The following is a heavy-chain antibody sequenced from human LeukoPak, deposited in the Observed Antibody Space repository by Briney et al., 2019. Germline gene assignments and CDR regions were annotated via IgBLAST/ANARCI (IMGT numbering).Heavy chain of an antibody. J-gene: IGHJ5*02. Sequence: PGGSLRLSCAGSGFTFRNFAMTWVRQAPGQGLEWVSSIYDTAGSKYYADAVKGRFTISRDNSKNTLYLQMNSLRAEDTAVYYCAKDASNWNPYNWFGPWGQGTLVTVSS. D-gene: IGHD1-1*01. CDR3: AKDASNWNPYNWFGP. CDR2: IYDTAGSK. CDR1: GFTFRNFA. V-gene: IGHV3-23*01.